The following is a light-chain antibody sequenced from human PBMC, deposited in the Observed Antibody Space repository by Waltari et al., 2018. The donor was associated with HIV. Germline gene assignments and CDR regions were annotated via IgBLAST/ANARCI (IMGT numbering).Light chain of an antibody. CDR1: QTISRY. J-gene: IGKJ2*01. CDR3: QQSYSTLLYT. CDR2: GAS. Sequence: DIQMTQSPSSLSASVGDRVTITCRASQTISRYLNWYQQKPGKAPKILIYGASSLQSGVPSRFSGSGSGTDFTLTISSVQPEDFATYYCQQSYSTLLYTFGQGTNLEIK. V-gene: IGKV1-39*01.